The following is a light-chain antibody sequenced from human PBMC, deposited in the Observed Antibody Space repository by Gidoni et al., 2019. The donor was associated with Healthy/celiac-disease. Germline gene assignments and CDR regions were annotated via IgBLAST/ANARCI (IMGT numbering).Light chain of an antibody. CDR1: QSVSSSY. Sequence: EIVLTQSPGTLSVSPGERATLSCRASQSVSSSYLAWYQQKPGQAPRLLIYGASSRATGIPDRFSGSGSGTDFTLTISRLEPEDFAVYYCQQYDISPWTFXXXTKVEIK. J-gene: IGKJ1*01. CDR2: GAS. V-gene: IGKV3-20*01. CDR3: QQYDISPWT.